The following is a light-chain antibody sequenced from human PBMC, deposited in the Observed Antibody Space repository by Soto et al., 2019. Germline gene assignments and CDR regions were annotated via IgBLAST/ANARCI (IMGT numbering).Light chain of an antibody. J-gene: IGKJ5*01. CDR1: QGISSY. CDR2: AAS. V-gene: IGKV1-8*01. Sequence: AIRMTQSPSSLSASTGDRVTITCRASQGISSYLAWYQQKPGKAPKLLIYAASTLQSGVPSRFSGSGSGTDFTLTISCLQSDDFATYYCQQYYSYLITFGQGTRPEIK. CDR3: QQYYSYLIT.